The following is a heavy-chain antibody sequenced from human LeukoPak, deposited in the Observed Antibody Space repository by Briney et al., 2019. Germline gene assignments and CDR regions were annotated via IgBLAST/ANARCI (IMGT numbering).Heavy chain of an antibody. CDR1: GFTFSSYG. V-gene: IGHV3-30*02. CDR3: AKDWRLRAGTMILDY. D-gene: IGHD6-19*01. CDR2: IRYDGSNK. Sequence: GGSLRLSCAASGFTFSSYGMHWVRQAPGKGLEWVAFIRYDGSNKYYADSVKGRFTISRDNSKNTLYLQMNSLRAEDTAVYYCAKDWRLRAGTMILDYWGQGTLVTVSS. J-gene: IGHJ4*02.